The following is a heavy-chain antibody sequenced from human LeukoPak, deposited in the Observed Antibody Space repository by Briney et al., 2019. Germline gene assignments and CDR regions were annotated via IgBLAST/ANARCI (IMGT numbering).Heavy chain of an antibody. V-gene: IGHV5-51*01. CDR3: AIRGGWFGELFPAYYFDY. CDR2: IYPGDSDT. Sequence: GESLKISCKGSGYSFTSYWIGWVRQMPGKGLEWMGIIYPGDSDTRYSPSFQGQVTISADKSISTAYLQWSSLKASDTAMYYCAIRGGWFGELFPAYYFDYWGQGTLVTVSS. D-gene: IGHD3-10*01. J-gene: IGHJ4*02. CDR1: GYSFTSYW.